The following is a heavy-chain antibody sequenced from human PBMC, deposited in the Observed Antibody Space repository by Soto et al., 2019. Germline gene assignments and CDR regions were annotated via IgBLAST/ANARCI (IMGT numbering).Heavy chain of an antibody. CDR2: ISRSGGST. V-gene: IGHV3-23*01. D-gene: IGHD4-17*01. CDR1: GFTFNNYA. CDR3: AKDTNGDYVGGFEM. J-gene: IGHJ3*02. Sequence: GGSLRLSCAASGFTFNNYAMSWVRQVPGKGLEWVSGISRSGGSTYYADSVKGRFTISRDNSKNTLSLQMNSLRAEDTALYYCAKDTNGDYVGGFEMWGQGTKGTVSS.